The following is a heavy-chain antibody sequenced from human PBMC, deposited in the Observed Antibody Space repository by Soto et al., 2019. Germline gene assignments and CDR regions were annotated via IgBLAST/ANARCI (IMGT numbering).Heavy chain of an antibody. CDR1: GGSVSSGSYY. CDR3: ARDRHYYDSSGYYYWFDP. D-gene: IGHD3-22*01. Sequence: SETLSLTCTVSGGSVSSGSYYWSWIRQPPGKGLERIGYIYYSGSTNYNPSLKSRVTISVDTSKNQFSLKLSSVTAADTAVYYFARDRHYYDSSGYYYWFDPWGQGTLVTVSS. CDR2: IYYSGST. V-gene: IGHV4-61*01. J-gene: IGHJ5*02.